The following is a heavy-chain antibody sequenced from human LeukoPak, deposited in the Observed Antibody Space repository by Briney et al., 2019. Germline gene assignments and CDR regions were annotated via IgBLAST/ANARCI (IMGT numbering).Heavy chain of an antibody. Sequence: GASVKVSCKASGYTFTSYYMHWVRQAPGQGLEWMGIINPSGGSTSYAQKFQGRVTMTRDTSTSTVYTELSSLRSEDTAVYYCARDNWGSHTDPAAGFDYWGQGTLVTVSS. D-gene: IGHD6-13*01. CDR2: INPSGGST. CDR1: GYTFTSYY. J-gene: IGHJ4*02. CDR3: ARDNWGSHTDPAAGFDY. V-gene: IGHV1-46*01.